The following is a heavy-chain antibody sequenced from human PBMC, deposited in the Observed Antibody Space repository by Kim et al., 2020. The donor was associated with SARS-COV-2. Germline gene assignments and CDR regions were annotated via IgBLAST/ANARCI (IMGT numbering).Heavy chain of an antibody. CDR1: GFTFSSYS. CDR2: ISSSSSYI. Sequence: GGSLRLSCAASGFTFSSYSMNWVRQAPGKGLEWVSSISSSSSYIYYADSVKGRFTISRDNAKNSLYLQMNSLRAEDTAVYYCAPGGHIYSGYDPPPLEMDVWGQGTTVTVSS. V-gene: IGHV3-21*01. CDR3: APGGHIYSGYDPPPLEMDV. D-gene: IGHD5-12*01. J-gene: IGHJ6*02.